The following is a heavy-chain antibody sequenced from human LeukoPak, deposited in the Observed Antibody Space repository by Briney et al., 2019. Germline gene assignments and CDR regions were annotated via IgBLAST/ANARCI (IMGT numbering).Heavy chain of an antibody. CDR1: GFTFRSYG. J-gene: IGHJ6*03. CDR3: ARPYHCSSTSCYGYYYYMDV. V-gene: IGHV3-30*03. CDR2: ISYDTNIK. D-gene: IGHD2-2*01. Sequence: GGSLRLSCAASGFTFRSYGMHWVRQAPGKGLEWVAVISYDTNIKSYADSVKGRFTISRDNSKNTLYLQMNSLRAEDTAVYYCARPYHCSSTSCYGYYYYMDVWGKGTTVTVSS.